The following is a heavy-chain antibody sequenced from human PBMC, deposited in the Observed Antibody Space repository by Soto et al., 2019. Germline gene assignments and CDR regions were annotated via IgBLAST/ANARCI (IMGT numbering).Heavy chain of an antibody. CDR3: AREHGGPFDY. Sequence: QVQLVQSGAEVKKPGASVKVSCKASGYTFTSYYMHWVRQAPGQGLEWMGIINPSGGSTSYAQKFQGRVTMTRDTSKSTVYMERSSLRSEDTAVYYCAREHGGPFDYWGQGTLVTVSS. CDR2: INPSGGST. CDR1: GYTFTSYY. D-gene: IGHD4-17*01. J-gene: IGHJ4*02. V-gene: IGHV1-46*01.